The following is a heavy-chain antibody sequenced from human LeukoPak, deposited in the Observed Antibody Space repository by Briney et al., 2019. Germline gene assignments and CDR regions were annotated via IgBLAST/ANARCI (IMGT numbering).Heavy chain of an antibody. CDR1: GFTFSSYA. D-gene: IGHD3-10*01. CDR2: ISGSGGST. J-gene: IGHJ6*02. CDR3: AKGITMVRGVIINRYYYYGMDV. Sequence: GGSLRLSCAASGFTFSSYAMSWDRQAPGKGLEWVSAISGSGGSTYYADSVKGRFTISRDNSKNTLYLQMNSLRAEDTAVYYCAKGITMVRGVIINRYYYYGMDVWGQGTTVTVSS. V-gene: IGHV3-23*01.